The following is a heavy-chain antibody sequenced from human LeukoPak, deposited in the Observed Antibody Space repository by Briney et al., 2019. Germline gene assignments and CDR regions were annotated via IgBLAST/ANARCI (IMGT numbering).Heavy chain of an antibody. V-gene: IGHV3-74*01. J-gene: IGHJ4*02. CDR3: ARDLSCYYDSSDATLDY. CDR1: GFTFSSYW. CDR2: INSGGSST. D-gene: IGHD3-22*01. Sequence: GGSLRLSCAASGFTFSSYWMHWVRQAPGKGLVWVSRINSGGSSTSYADSVKGRFTISRDNAKNTLYLQMNSLRAEDTAVYYCARDLSCYYDSSDATLDYWGQGTLVTVSS.